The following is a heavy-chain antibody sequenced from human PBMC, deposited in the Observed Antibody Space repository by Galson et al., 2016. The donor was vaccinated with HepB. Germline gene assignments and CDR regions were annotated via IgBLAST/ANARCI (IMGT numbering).Heavy chain of an antibody. D-gene: IGHD3-16*01. V-gene: IGHV1-3*01. CDR2: INVANGNT. CDR1: GYTFTSYA. J-gene: IGHJ4*02. CDR3: GRDLGWGDFDY. Sequence: SVKVSCKASGYTFTSYAIHWVRQAPGQRLEWMGRINVANGNTKYSQKFQGRVTITRDTSASTAYMDLRSLRSEDTAVYYWGRDLGWGDFDYWGQGTLVTVSS.